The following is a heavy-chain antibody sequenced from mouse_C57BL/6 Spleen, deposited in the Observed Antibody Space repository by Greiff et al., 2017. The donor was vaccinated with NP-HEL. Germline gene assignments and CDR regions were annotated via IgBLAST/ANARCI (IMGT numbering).Heavy chain of an antibody. Sequence: VQLQQSGAELVMPGASVKLSCKASGYTFTSYWMHWVKQRPGQGLEWIGEIDPSDSYTNYNQKFKGKSTLTVDKSSSTAYMQLSSLTSEDSAVYYCARGYGNFYAMDYWGQGTSVTVSS. CDR3: ARGYGNFYAMDY. V-gene: IGHV1-69*01. D-gene: IGHD2-1*01. CDR1: GYTFTSYW. CDR2: IDPSDSYT. J-gene: IGHJ4*01.